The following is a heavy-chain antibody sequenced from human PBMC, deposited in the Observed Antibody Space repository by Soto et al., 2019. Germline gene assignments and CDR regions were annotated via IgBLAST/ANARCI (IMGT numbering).Heavy chain of an antibody. CDR2: ISSSGSTI. J-gene: IGHJ6*02. CDR1: GFTFSDYY. V-gene: IGHV3-11*01. CDR3: ARWGPLYYYYYYGMDV. D-gene: IGHD3-16*01. Sequence: KTGGSLRLSCAASGFTFSDYYMSWIRQAPGKGLEWVSYISSSGSTIYYADSVKGRFTISRDNAKNSLYLQMNSLRAEDTAVYYCARWGPLYYYYYYGMDVWGQGTKVTVSS.